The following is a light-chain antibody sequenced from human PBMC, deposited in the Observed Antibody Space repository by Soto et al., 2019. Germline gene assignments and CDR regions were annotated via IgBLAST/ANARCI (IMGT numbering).Light chain of an antibody. Sequence: DIQMTQSPSSLSASVGDRVTITCRASQSISSYLNWYQQKPGKAPKLLIYAASSLQSGVPSRFSGSGSGTDFTLNISSLQPEDFATYYCQQSYSTPLYTVGQGTKLEIK. CDR2: AAS. J-gene: IGKJ2*01. V-gene: IGKV1-39*01. CDR3: QQSYSTPLYT. CDR1: QSISSY.